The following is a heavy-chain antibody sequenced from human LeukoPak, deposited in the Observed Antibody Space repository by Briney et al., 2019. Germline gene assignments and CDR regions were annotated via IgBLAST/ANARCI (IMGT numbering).Heavy chain of an antibody. J-gene: IGHJ5*02. D-gene: IGHD3-10*01. CDR3: ATYLPMVRGVLPWFDP. Sequence: GASVKVSCKVSGYTLTELSMHWARQAPGKGLEWMGGFDPEDGETIYAQKFQGRVTMTEDTSTDTAYMELSSLRSEDTAVYYCATYLPMVRGVLPWFDPWGQGTLVTVSS. CDR1: GYTLTELS. CDR2: FDPEDGET. V-gene: IGHV1-24*01.